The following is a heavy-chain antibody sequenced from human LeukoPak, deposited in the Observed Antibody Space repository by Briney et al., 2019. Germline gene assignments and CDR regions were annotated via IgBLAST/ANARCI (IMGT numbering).Heavy chain of an antibody. Sequence: SETLSLTCTVSGGSISSYYWSWIRQPAGKGLEWIGRIYTSGSTNYNPSLKSRVTMSVDTSKNQFSLKLSSVTAADTAVYYCARGPPLWRKGNAFDIWGQGTMVTVSS. J-gene: IGHJ3*02. V-gene: IGHV4-4*07. CDR3: ARGPPLWRKGNAFDI. CDR1: GGSISSYY. CDR2: IYTSGST. D-gene: IGHD3-10*01.